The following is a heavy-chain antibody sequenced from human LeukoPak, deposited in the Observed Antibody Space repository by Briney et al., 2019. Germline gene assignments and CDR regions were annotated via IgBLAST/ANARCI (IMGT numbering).Heavy chain of an antibody. J-gene: IGHJ3*02. D-gene: IGHD3-22*01. V-gene: IGHV1-2*06. Sequence: ASVKVSCKASGYTFTGYYIHWVREAPGQGLEWMGRINPNNGGTNYAQKFQGRVTMTRDMSMSTAYMELSRLRSVDTAVYYCAGEDNSSGYRPFDIWGQGTMVTVPS. CDR3: AGEDNSSGYRPFDI. CDR1: GYTFTGYY. CDR2: INPNNGGT.